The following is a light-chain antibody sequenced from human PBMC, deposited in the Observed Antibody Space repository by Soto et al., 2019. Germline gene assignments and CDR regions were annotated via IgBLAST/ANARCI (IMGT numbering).Light chain of an antibody. CDR1: QSISSY. V-gene: IGKV3-11*01. Sequence: EIVLTQSPATLSVSPGERATLSCRASQSISSYLAWYQQKPGQAPRLLIYDASNRATGIPARFSGSGSGTEFTLPISSREPEECAVYYCQQRSNWPPITFGQGTRLEIK. J-gene: IGKJ5*01. CDR3: QQRSNWPPIT. CDR2: DAS.